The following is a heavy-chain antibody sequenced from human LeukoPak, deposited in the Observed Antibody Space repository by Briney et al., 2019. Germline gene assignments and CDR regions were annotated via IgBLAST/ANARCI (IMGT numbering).Heavy chain of an antibody. CDR2: IIPIFGTA. D-gene: IGHD5-24*01. V-gene: IGHV1-69*13. J-gene: IGHJ5*02. CDR1: GYTFTSYD. Sequence: WASVKVSCKASGYTFTSYDINWVRQATGQGLEWMGGIIPIFGTANYAQKFQGRVTITADESTSTAYMELSSLRSEDTAVYYCARDRDGYNSGWFDPWGQGTLVTVSS. CDR3: ARDRDGYNSGWFDP.